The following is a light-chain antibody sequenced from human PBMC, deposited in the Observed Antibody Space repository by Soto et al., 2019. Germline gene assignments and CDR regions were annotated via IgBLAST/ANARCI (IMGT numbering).Light chain of an antibody. J-gene: IGLJ1*01. CDR2: EVS. Sequence: QSALTQPPSASGSPGQSVTISCTGTSSDVGGYNYVSWYQQHPGKAPKLMIYEVSKRPSGVPDRFSGSKSGNTASLTVSGLQAEDEADYYCCSYAGSNTPYVFGTGTKLTV. CDR1: SSDVGGYNY. V-gene: IGLV2-8*01. CDR3: CSYAGSNTPYV.